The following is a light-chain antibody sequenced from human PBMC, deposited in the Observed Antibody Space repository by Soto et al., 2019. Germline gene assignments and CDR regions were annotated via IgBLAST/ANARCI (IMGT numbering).Light chain of an antibody. J-gene: IGKJ3*01. CDR2: GAS. CDR1: QSVSNN. Sequence: EIVMTQSPVTLSVSPGDRATLSCRASQSVSNNLAWFQQKPGQAPRLLIYGASTRATGIPARFSGSGSGTEFTLTISGLQSEDFAVYYCQQYNDGPPLFTFGPGTKVYIK. CDR3: QQYNDGPPLFT. V-gene: IGKV3-15*01.